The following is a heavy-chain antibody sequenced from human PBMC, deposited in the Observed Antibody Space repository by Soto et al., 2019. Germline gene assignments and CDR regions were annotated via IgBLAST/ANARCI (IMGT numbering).Heavy chain of an antibody. V-gene: IGHV3-30*18. D-gene: IGHD3-10*01. CDR3: AKSFGVRGVLYYYYYGMDV. CDR2: ISYDGSNK. Sequence: QVQLVESGGGVVQPGRSLRLSCAASGFTFSSYGMHWVRQAPGKGLEWVAVISYDGSNKYYAYSVKGRFTISRDNSKNPLYLQMTGLRAEDTAVYYCAKSFGVRGVLYYYYYGMDVWGQGTTVTVSS. CDR1: GFTFSSYG. J-gene: IGHJ6*02.